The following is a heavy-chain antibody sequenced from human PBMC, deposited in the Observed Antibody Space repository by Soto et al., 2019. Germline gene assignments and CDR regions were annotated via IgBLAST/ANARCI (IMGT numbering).Heavy chain of an antibody. Sequence: QVQLVESGGGVVQPGRSLRLSCAASGFTFSSYGMHWVRQAPGKGLEWVAVISYDGSNKYYADSVKGRFTISRDNSKNTLYLQRNSLRAEDTAVYYCAKDGYAPDPSFDLWGRGTLVTVSS. D-gene: IGHD2-2*01. V-gene: IGHV3-30*18. J-gene: IGHJ2*01. CDR1: GFTFSSYG. CDR2: ISYDGSNK. CDR3: AKDGYAPDPSFDL.